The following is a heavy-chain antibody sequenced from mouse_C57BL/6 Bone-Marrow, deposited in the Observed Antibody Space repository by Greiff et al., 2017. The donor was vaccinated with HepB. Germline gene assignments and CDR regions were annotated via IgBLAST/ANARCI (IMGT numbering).Heavy chain of an antibody. Sequence: EVQLQQSGPELVKPGASVKIPCKASGYTFTDYNMDWVKQSHGKSLEWIGDINPNNGGTIYNQKFKGKATLTVDKSSSTAYMELRSLTSEDTAVYYCARCAYSNYVPYYAMDYWGQGTSVTVSS. V-gene: IGHV1-18*01. J-gene: IGHJ4*01. CDR1: GYTFTDYN. D-gene: IGHD2-5*01. CDR3: ARCAYSNYVPYYAMDY. CDR2: INPNNGGT.